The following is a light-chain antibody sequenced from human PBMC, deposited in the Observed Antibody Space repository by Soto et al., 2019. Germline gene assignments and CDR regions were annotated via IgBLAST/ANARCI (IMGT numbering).Light chain of an antibody. Sequence: DIVMTQSPLSLPVTPVEPASISCRSSQSLLHSDGYNYLDWYLQKPGQSPQLLIYLGSLRAGGVPDRFSGSGSGTYFTLTISRVEADDIGVYYCMQVQQTPTSSFGQGTKLEI. CDR3: MQVQQTPTSS. CDR1: QSLLHSDGYNY. V-gene: IGKV2-28*01. CDR2: LGS. J-gene: IGKJ2*01.